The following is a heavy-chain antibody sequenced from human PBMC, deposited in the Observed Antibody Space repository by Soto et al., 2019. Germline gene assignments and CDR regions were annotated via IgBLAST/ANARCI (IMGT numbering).Heavy chain of an antibody. Sequence: QVHLVESGGGVVQPGTSLRLSCAASGFTFKAFGMHWVRQAPGKGLEWVAVILYDGSKTYYADSLKGRVTISRDNSKNTLFLQKNNLEPEDMAVYYCAKGGGSMDAWGQGTTGTVSS. J-gene: IGHJ6*02. CDR3: AKGGGSMDA. D-gene: IGHD3-16*01. CDR1: GFTFKAFG. V-gene: IGHV3-30*18. CDR2: ILYDGSKT.